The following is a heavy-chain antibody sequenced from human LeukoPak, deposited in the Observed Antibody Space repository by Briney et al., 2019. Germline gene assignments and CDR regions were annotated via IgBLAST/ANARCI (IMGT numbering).Heavy chain of an antibody. Sequence: WASVKVSCKASGYIFTGYYMHWVRQVPGQGLEWMGWINPNSGGTNYAQKFQGWVTMTRDTSISTAYMDLNRLTSDDTAVYYCSRGLINGHDFGYWGQGTVVTVSS. D-gene: IGHD2-8*01. CDR2: INPNSGGT. CDR1: GYIFTGYY. J-gene: IGHJ4*02. CDR3: SRGLINGHDFGY. V-gene: IGHV1-2*04.